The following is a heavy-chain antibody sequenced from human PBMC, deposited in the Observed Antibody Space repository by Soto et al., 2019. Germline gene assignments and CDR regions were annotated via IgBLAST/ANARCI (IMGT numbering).Heavy chain of an antibody. CDR2: ISGSGATT. CDR3: TKSSVNCSGGSCFDF. J-gene: IGHJ5*01. V-gene: IGHV3-23*01. Sequence: GGSLNLSCSASGFTFSSYAMSWVRQAPGKRLEWLSLISGSGATTYYADSVKGRFIVSRDKSKNTVYLQMNSLRADDTALYYCTKSSVNCSGGSCFDFWGQGTLVTVSS. CDR1: GFTFSSYA. D-gene: IGHD2-15*01.